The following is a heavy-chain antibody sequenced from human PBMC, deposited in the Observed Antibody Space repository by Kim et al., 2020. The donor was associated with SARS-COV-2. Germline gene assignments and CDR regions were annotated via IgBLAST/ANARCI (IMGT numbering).Heavy chain of an antibody. J-gene: IGHJ4*02. CDR3: ARNSIAAAGDY. V-gene: IGHV4-30-2*01. D-gene: IGHD6-13*01. CDR2: IYHSGST. Sequence: SETLSLTCAVSGGSISSGGYSWSWIRQPPGKGLEWIGYIYHSGSTYYNPSLKSRVTISVDRSKNQFSLKLSSVTAADTAVYYCARNSIAAAGDYWGQGTLVTVSS. CDR1: GGSISSGGYS.